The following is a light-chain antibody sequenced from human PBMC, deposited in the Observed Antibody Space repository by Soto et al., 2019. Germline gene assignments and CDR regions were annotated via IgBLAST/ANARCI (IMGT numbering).Light chain of an antibody. CDR2: LGS. Sequence: DIVMTQSPLSLPVTPGEPASISCRSTQSLLNSNGYNSLDWYLQKPGQSPQLLIYLGSNRASGVPDRFSGSGSGTDFTLKISRVEAEDVGVYYCMQALQTPWTFGQGTNLEIK. CDR1: QSLLNSNGYNS. CDR3: MQALQTPWT. J-gene: IGKJ2*02. V-gene: IGKV2-28*01.